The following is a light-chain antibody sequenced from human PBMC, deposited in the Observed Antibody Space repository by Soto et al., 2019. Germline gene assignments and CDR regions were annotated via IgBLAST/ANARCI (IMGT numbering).Light chain of an antibody. Sequence: EMVWTQSPATLSFSPGERATLSCRASQSVSSYLAWYQQKPGQAPRLLIDDASNRATGIPARFSGSGSGTDFTITISSLEPEDFSVYYCQQRSNGPPYTFGQGTKLEIK. CDR3: QQRSNGPPYT. CDR2: DAS. J-gene: IGKJ2*01. V-gene: IGKV3-11*01. CDR1: QSVSSY.